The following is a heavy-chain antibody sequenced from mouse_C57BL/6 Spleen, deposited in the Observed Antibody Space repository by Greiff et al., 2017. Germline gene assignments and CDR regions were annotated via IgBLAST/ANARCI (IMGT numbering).Heavy chain of an antibody. D-gene: IGHD1-1*01. V-gene: IGHV1-18*01. CDR2: INPSNGGT. J-gene: IGHJ2*01. CDR3: ARSGDGSSYYFAY. Sequence: EVKLMESGPELVKPGASVKIPCKASGYTFTDYNMDWVKQSHGKGLEWIGDINPSNGGTIYNQKFKGKATFTVDKSSSTAYMQLRSLTTEDTAVYYCARSGDGSSYYFAYWGQGTMLTVSA. CDR1: GYTFTDYN.